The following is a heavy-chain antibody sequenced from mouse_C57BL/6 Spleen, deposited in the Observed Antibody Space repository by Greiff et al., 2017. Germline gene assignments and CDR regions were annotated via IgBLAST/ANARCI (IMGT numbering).Heavy chain of an antibody. CDR3: TTRGVTTDYFDY. V-gene: IGHV14-1*01. Sequence: VQLQQSGAELVRPGASVKLSCTASGFNIKDYYMHWVKQRPEQGLEWIGRIDPEDGDTEYAPKFQGKATMTADTSSNTAYLQLSSLTSEDTAVYYCTTRGVTTDYFDYWGQGTTLTVSS. CDR1: GFNIKDYY. J-gene: IGHJ2*01. D-gene: IGHD2-2*01. CDR2: IDPEDGDT.